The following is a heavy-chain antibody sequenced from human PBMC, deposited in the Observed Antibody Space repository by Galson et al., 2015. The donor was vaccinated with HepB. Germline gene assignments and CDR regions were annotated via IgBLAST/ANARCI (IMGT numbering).Heavy chain of an antibody. Sequence: SVKVSCKASGGTFSSYAISWVRQAPGQGLEWMGRIIPILGIANYAQKFQGRVTITADKSTSTAYMELSSLRAEDTAVYYYASHTIAVAGDGYWGQGTLVTVSS. J-gene: IGHJ4*02. D-gene: IGHD6-19*01. V-gene: IGHV1-69*04. CDR2: IIPILGIA. CDR3: ASHTIAVAGDGY. CDR1: GGTFSSYA.